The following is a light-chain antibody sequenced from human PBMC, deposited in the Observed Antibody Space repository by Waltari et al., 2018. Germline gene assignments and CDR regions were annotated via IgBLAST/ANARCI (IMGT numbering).Light chain of an antibody. CDR1: QSVSSSY. J-gene: IGKJ2*01. Sequence: EIVLTQSPGTLSLSPGERATLSCRASQSVSSSYLAWYQQNPGQAPRLLIYGASSRATGIPDRFSGSWSGTDFTLTISRLEPEDFAVYYCQQYGRSWNTFGQGTKLEIK. CDR3: QQYGRSWNT. CDR2: GAS. V-gene: IGKV3-20*01.